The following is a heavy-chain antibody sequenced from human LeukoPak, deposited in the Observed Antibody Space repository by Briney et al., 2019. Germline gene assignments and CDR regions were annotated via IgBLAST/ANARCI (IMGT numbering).Heavy chain of an antibody. Sequence: SETLSLTCSVSGYSISTNYYWGWIRQPPGNGLEWIGNIYHTGSTYYSPSLMSRVTISYDRSKNQFSLKLTSVTAADTAVYYCAKQGRSGNYYPNAWGQGTLVTVSS. CDR2: IYHTGST. D-gene: IGHD1-26*01. J-gene: IGHJ1*01. CDR1: GYSISTNYY. V-gene: IGHV4-38-2*01. CDR3: AKQGRSGNYYPNA.